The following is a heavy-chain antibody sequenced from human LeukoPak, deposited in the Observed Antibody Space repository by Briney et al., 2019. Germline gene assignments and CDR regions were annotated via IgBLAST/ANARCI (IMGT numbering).Heavy chain of an antibody. CDR3: AKVRVGDYDYVWGSYRSYAFGD. CDR1: GFTFSSYA. CDR2: ISGSGGST. V-gene: IGHV3-23*01. J-gene: IGHJ4*02. Sequence: GWSLRLSCAASGFTFSSYAMSWVRQAPGKGLEWVSAISGSGGSTYYADSVKGRFTISRDNSKNTLYLQMNSLRAEDTAVYYCAKVRVGDYDYVWGSYRSYAFGDWGQGTLVTVSS. D-gene: IGHD3-16*02.